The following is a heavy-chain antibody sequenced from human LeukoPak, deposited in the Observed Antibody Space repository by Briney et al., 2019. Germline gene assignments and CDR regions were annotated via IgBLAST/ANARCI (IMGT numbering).Heavy chain of an antibody. J-gene: IGHJ6*02. D-gene: IGHD3-3*01. CDR1: GFTFSSYW. CDR2: ISYDGSNK. CDR3: AKDRTSFRYYDFWSGSGRSMDV. Sequence: GGSLRLSCAASGFTFSSYWMSWVRQAPGKGLEWVAVISYDGSNKYYADSVKGRFTISRDNSKNTLYLQMNSLRAEDTAVYYCAKDRTSFRYYDFWSGSGRSMDVWGQGTTVTVSS. V-gene: IGHV3-30*18.